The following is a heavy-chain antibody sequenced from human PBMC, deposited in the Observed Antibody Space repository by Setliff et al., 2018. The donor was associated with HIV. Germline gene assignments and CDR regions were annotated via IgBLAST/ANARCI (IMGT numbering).Heavy chain of an antibody. V-gene: IGHV4-38-2*01. J-gene: IGHJ4*02. Sequence: PSETLSLTCGVSGYSISSGYYWGWIRQPPGKGLEWIGSIYHNGITNYNPSLKSRVTISVDTSKNQFSLTLNSVTAADTAVYYCVGLRYYADGAWHGGDYWGQGSLVTVSS. CDR2: IYHNGIT. D-gene: IGHD2-8*01. CDR1: GYSISSGYY. CDR3: VGLRYYADGAWHGGDY.